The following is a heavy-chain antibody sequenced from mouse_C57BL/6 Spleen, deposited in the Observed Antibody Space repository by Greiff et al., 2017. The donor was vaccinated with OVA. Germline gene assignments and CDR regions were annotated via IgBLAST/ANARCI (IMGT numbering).Heavy chain of an antibody. CDR1: GFSLTSYG. CDR3: ARRDGYDEGTGFAY. J-gene: IGHJ3*01. Sequence: QVQLQQSGPGLVQPSQSLSITCTVSGFSLTSYGVHWVRQSPGKGLEWMGVIWSGGSTAYNAAFISRLSIRTDNSKRQVFFKMNKLQADDTAIYYGARRDGYDEGTGFAYWGQGTLVTVSA. CDR2: IWSGGST. V-gene: IGHV2-2*01. D-gene: IGHD2-2*01.